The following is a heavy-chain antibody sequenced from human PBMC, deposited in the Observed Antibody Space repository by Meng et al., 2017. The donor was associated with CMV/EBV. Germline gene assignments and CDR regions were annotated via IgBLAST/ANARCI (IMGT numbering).Heavy chain of an antibody. J-gene: IGHJ4*02. CDR3: ARVMGPNRTPYYFDY. CDR2: IYYSGST. V-gene: IGHV4-30-4*08. Sequence: QVQLQDPGPGLVKPSQTLSLPCTVSGGSISSGDYYWSWIRQPPGKGLEWIGYIYYSGSTYYNPSLKSRVTISVDTSKNQFSLKLSSVTAADTAVYYCARVMGPNRTPYYFDYWGQGTLVTVSS. D-gene: IGHD1-14*01. CDR1: GGSISSGDYY.